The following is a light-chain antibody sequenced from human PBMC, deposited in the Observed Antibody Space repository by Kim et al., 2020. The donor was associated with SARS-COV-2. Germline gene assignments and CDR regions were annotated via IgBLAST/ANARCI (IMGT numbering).Light chain of an antibody. Sequence: PGKTARINCGGNNIGSRSVHWYQQKPGQAPVLVIYYDSDRPSGIPERFSGSNSGNTATLTISRVEAGDEADYYCQVWHSSSDHFVLFGGGTKVTVL. V-gene: IGLV3-21*04. J-gene: IGLJ2*01. CDR3: QVWHSSSDHFVL. CDR1: NIGSRS. CDR2: YDS.